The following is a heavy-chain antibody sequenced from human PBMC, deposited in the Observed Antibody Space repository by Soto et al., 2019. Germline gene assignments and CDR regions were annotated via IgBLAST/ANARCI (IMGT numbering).Heavy chain of an antibody. CDR2: IYYSGST. J-gene: IGHJ4*02. V-gene: IGHV4-31*02. D-gene: IGHD3-16*01. Sequence: TFGDYAMSWFRQAPGKGLEWIGYIYYSGSTYYNPSLKSRVTISVDTSKNQFSLKLSSVTAADTAVYYCARGMPYNYFDYWGQGTLVTVSS. CDR1: TFGDYA. CDR3: ARGMPYNYFDY.